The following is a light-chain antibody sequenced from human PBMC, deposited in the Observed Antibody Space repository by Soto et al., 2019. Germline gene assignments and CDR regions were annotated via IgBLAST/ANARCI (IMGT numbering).Light chain of an antibody. CDR3: QQYYSYPRT. CDR2: AAS. V-gene: IGKV1-8*01. Sequence: IRITQPPSSLPALTGAGVPITVRASQGISSYLPWYQQNPGKAPKLLIYAASTLQSGVPSRFSGSGSGTDFTLTISCLQSEDFATYYCQQYYSYPRTFGQGTKVEIK. J-gene: IGKJ1*01. CDR1: QGISSY.